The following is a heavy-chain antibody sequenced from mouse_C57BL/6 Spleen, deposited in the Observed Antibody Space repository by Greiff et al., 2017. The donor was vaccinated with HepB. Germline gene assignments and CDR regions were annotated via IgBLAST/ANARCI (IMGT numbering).Heavy chain of an antibody. CDR3: ARNSYGSSPYFDY. V-gene: IGHV1-82*01. CDR2: IYPGDGDT. CDR1: GYAFSSSW. J-gene: IGHJ2*01. D-gene: IGHD1-1*01. Sequence: QVQLQQSGPELVKPGASVKISCKASGYAFSSSWMNWVKQRPGKGLEWIGRIYPGDGDTNYNGKFKGKATLTADKSSSTAYMQLSSLTSEDSAVYFCARNSYGSSPYFDYWGQGTTLTVSS.